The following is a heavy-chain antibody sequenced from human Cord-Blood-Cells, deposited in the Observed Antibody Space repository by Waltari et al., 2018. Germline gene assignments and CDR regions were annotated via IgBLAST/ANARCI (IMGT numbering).Heavy chain of an antibody. D-gene: IGHD5-12*01. CDR1: GFTFSSYE. J-gene: IGHJ4*02. V-gene: IGHV3-48*03. CDR3: ARDGGWLRPFDY. Sequence: EVQLVESGGGLVQPGGSLRLSCAASGFTFSSYEMNWVRQVPGKGLEWVSYISSSGSTIYYADSVQGRFTSSRDNAKNSLYLQMNSLRAEDTAVYYCARDGGWLRPFDYWGQGTLVTVSS. CDR2: ISSSGSTI.